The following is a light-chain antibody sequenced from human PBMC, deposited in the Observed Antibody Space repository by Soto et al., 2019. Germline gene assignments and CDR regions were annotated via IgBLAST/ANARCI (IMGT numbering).Light chain of an antibody. Sequence: EIVITQSPDTQYESPEDRATLFCRASQSVSSHLAWYQQKPGQAPRLLIYGASTRATGITARFSGSGPGTEFTLNISSLQSENIAVYYCQPYNNWPPSTFGQGTNVDIK. V-gene: IGKV3-15*01. CDR3: QPYNNWPPST. J-gene: IGKJ1*01. CDR2: GAS. CDR1: QSVSSH.